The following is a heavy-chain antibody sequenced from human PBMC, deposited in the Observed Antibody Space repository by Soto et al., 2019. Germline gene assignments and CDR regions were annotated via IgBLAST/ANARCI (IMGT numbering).Heavy chain of an antibody. CDR2: IGPESGAT. Sequence: AASVKVSWKTSGYTFTGHYIHWVRQAPQQGPEWMGEIGPESGATRYAEKFRGRVTMTMDTSITTVYMELRNLSPDDTAVYYCGRGRSGQIVIFYWGQGTPVTVSS. V-gene: IGHV1-2*02. J-gene: IGHJ4*02. CDR1: GYTFTGHY. D-gene: IGHD1-26*01. CDR3: GRGRSGQIVIFY.